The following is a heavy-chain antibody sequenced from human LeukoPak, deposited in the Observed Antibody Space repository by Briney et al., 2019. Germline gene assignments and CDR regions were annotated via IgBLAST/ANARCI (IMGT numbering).Heavy chain of an antibody. V-gene: IGHV4-34*01. D-gene: IGHD2-2*01. CDR1: GGSFGGYY. J-gene: IGHJ4*02. CDR2: INHSGST. Sequence: SETLSLTCAVYGGSFGGYYWSWIRQPPGKGLEWIGEINHSGSTNYNPSLKSRVTISVDTSKNQFSLTLSSVTAADTAVYYCARERQDIVLVPAAEYYFDYWGQGTLVAVSS. CDR3: ARERQDIVLVPAAEYYFDY.